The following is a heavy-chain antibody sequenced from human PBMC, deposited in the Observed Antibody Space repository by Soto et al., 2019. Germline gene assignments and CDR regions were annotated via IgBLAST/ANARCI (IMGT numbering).Heavy chain of an antibody. D-gene: IGHD7-27*01. Sequence: GGSLRLSCAASGFTFSNYDMHWVRQAPGEGLECVSGIGAASDAYYPVSVQGRFTVSRDNAKKSLYLQMNSPRAGDTAVYYCARGVLGPGDYYYGRDFCGQGTTVTASS. CDR1: GFTFSNYD. CDR2: IGAASDA. V-gene: IGHV3-13*01. J-gene: IGHJ6*02. CDR3: ARGVLGPGDYYYGRDF.